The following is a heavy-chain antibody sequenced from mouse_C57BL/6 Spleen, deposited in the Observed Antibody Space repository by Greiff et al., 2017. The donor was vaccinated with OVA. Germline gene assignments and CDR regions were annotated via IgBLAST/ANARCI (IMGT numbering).Heavy chain of an antibody. V-gene: IGHV3-1*01. CDR2: ISYSGST. D-gene: IGHD2-4*01. Sequence: EVKLQESGPGMVKPSQSLSLTCTVTGYSITSGYDWHWIRHFPGNKLEWMGYISYSGSTNYNPSLKSRISITHDTSKNHFFLKLNSVTTEDTATYYCARGDYDYDIAYWGQGTLVTVSA. CDR3: ARGDYDYDIAY. CDR1: GYSITSGYD. J-gene: IGHJ3*01.